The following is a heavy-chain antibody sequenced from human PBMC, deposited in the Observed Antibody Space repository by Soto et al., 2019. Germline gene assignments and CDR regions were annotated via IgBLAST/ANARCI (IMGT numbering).Heavy chain of an antibody. CDR2: MNQSGST. V-gene: IGHV4-34*01. CDR3: ARGRYYDFWSGGYGMDV. CDR1: GGSFSGYY. Sequence: PSETLSLTCAVYGGSFSGYYWSWIRQPPRKGLEWIGEMNQSGSTYYNPSLKSRVTISVDTAKNQFSLKQSSVTVADTAVDYCARGRYYDFWSGGYGMDVWGQGTRVTVSS. D-gene: IGHD3-3*01. J-gene: IGHJ6*02.